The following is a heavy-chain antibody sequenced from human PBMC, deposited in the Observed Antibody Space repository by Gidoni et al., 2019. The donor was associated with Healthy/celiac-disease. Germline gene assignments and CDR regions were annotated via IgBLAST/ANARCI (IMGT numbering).Heavy chain of an antibody. D-gene: IGHD6-19*01. CDR2: IYYSGST. V-gene: IGHV4-39*01. J-gene: IGHJ3*02. CDR1: GGSISSSSYY. Sequence: QPQLHESGPGLVKPSETLSLTCPVPGGSISSSSYYWGWIRQPPGKGLEWIGSIYYSGSTYYNPSLKSRVTISVDTSKNQFSLKLSSVTAAETAVYYCARSVAGILIWGQGTMVTVSS. CDR3: ARSVAGILI.